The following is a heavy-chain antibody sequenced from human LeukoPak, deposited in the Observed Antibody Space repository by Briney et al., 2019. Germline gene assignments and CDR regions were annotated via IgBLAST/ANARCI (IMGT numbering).Heavy chain of an antibody. CDR1: GFTFSSYG. V-gene: IGHV3-7*01. CDR2: IKEDGSEK. J-gene: IGHJ3*02. CDR3: APEVWELQGASDI. D-gene: IGHD1-26*01. Sequence: GGSLRLSCAASGFTFSSYGMHWVRQAPGRGLEWVANIKEDGSEKFYVDSVKGRFTISRDNAKNSLFLQMTSLRAEDTALYYCAPEVWELQGASDIWGQGTMVTVSS.